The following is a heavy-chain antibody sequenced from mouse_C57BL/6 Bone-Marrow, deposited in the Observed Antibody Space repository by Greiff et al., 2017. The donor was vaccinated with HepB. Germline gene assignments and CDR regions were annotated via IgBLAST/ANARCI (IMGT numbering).Heavy chain of an antibody. Sequence: EVQLQQSGAELVRPGASVKLSCTASGFNIKDDYMHWVKQRPEQGLEWIGWIDPENGDTEYASKFQGKATITADPSSNTAYLQLSSLTSEDTAVYYCTTWGDGYAMDYWGQGTSVTVSS. CDR3: TTWGDGYAMDY. D-gene: IGHD1-1*01. V-gene: IGHV14-4*01. CDR1: GFNIKDDY. J-gene: IGHJ4*01. CDR2: IDPENGDT.